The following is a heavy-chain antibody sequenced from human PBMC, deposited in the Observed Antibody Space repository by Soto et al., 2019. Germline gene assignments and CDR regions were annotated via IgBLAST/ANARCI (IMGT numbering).Heavy chain of an antibody. CDR2: INHSGST. CDR1: GWSFSGYY. V-gene: IGHV4-34*01. D-gene: IGHD3-10*01. J-gene: IGHJ6*04. Sequence: SETLSLTCAFYGWSFSGYYWSLIRQPPGKGLEWIGEINHSGSTNYNPSLKSRVTISVDTSKNQFSLKLSSVTAADTAVYYCARASYYYGSGELDVWGKGTTVTVSS. CDR3: ARASYYYGSGELDV.